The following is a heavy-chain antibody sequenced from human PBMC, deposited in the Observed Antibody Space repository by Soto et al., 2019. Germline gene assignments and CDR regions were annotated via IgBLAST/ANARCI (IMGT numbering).Heavy chain of an antibody. D-gene: IGHD3-16*01. J-gene: IGHJ1*01. CDR1: GFTFRSYV. CDR3: ARWGTTGGLDV. V-gene: IGHV3-30*19. CDR2: TSYDGSDK. Sequence: QVQLVESGGGVVQPGTSLRVSCVGSGFTFRSYVIHWVRQAPGKGLEWVAVTSYDGSDKYYGDSVRGRFTISRDNSRNTVDLQMDSLGLEDTALYFCARWGTTGGLDVWGQGTLVSVSS.